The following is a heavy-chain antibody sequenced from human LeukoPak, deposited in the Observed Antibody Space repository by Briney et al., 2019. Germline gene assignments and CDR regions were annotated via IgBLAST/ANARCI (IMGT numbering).Heavy chain of an antibody. Sequence: SETLSLTCTVSGGSIRSYYCSWIRQPPGKGLEWVGYVYYSGSTSYNPSLKSRVTISVDASKNQFSLKLSSVTAADTAVYYCARDSSGYSSGWYFDYWGQGTLVTVSS. J-gene: IGHJ4*02. V-gene: IGHV4-59*12. D-gene: IGHD6-19*01. CDR2: VYYSGST. CDR3: ARDSSGYSSGWYFDY. CDR1: GGSIRSYY.